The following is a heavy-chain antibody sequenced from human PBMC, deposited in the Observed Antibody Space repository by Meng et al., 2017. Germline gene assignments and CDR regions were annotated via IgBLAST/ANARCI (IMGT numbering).Heavy chain of an antibody. CDR3: ARGGFWWELLLGPGAFDI. J-gene: IGHJ3*02. CDR2: IKQDGSEK. D-gene: IGHD1-26*01. V-gene: IGHV3-7*01. CDR1: GFTFSSYW. Sequence: GESLKISCAASGFTFSSYWMSWVRQAPGKGLEWVANIKQDGSEKYYVDSVKGRFTISRDNAKNSLYLQMNSLRAEDTAVYYCARGGFWWELLLGPGAFDIWGQGTMVTVSS.